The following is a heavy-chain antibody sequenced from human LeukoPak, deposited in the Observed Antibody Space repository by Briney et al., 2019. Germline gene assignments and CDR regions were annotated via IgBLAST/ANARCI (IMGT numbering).Heavy chain of an antibody. CDR1: GFTFSNYA. CDR2: ISGSGNSA. J-gene: IGHJ4*02. D-gene: IGHD3-22*01. V-gene: IGHV3-23*01. CDR3: AKASGSTGYYYFDS. Sequence: AGGSLILSCAASGFTFSNYAMSWVRQTPGKGLEWVSAISGSGNSAYYADSVKGRFTISRDTSKNTLFLQIDSLRAEDTAVYYCAKASGSTGYYYFDSWGQGTLVTVSS.